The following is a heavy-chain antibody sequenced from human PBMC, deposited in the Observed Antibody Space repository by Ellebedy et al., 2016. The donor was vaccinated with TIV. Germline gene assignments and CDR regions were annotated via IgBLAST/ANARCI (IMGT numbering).Heavy chain of an antibody. V-gene: IGHV3-53*01. CDR2: IYSGGTT. CDR3: ASRTRGDYPYFDF. D-gene: IGHD4-17*01. CDR1: GFSVSRQY. Sequence: GGSLRLSCAASGFSVSRQYMSWVRQAPGTGLEWVSLIYSGGTTYYADSVKGRFTISRDNSKNTLYLQMNSLRAEDTALYYCASRTRGDYPYFDFWGQGTLVTVSS. J-gene: IGHJ4*02.